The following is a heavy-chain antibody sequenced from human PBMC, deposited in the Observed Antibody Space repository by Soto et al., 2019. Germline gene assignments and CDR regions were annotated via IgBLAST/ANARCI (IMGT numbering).Heavy chain of an antibody. CDR1: GGSITSSFY. V-gene: IGHV4-39*01. CDR3: RSSSRYSTDV. D-gene: IGHD6-13*01. CDR2: IYGTGNT. Sequence: QLQLQESGPGLVKPSETLSLSCTVSGGSITSSFYWGWIRQPPGKGLEWIGSIYGTGNTYYNPSLKGRVTISADTSKNQFSRNLISVTAADTAVYYCRSSSRYSTDVWGQGATVTVSS. J-gene: IGHJ6*02.